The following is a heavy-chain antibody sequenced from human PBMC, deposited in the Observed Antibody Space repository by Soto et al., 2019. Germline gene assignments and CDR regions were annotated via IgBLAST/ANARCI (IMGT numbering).Heavy chain of an antibody. Sequence: ASVKVSCKASGYTFTGYGISWVRQAPGQGLEWMGWISAYNGNTNYAQKLQGRVTMTTDTSTSTAYMELRSLRSDDTAVYYCARRYCSGGSCSYDYWGQGTLVTVSS. CDR1: GYTFTGYG. CDR2: ISAYNGNT. D-gene: IGHD2-15*01. CDR3: ARRYCSGGSCSYDY. V-gene: IGHV1-18*01. J-gene: IGHJ4*02.